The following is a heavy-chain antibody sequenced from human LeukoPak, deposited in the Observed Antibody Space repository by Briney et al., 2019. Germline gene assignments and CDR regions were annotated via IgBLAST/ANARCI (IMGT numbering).Heavy chain of an antibody. J-gene: IGHJ4*02. CDR2: ISGSGGST. CDR1: GFTFSSYA. V-gene: IGHV3-23*01. Sequence: GGSLRLSCAASGFTFSSYAMSWVSHAPGKGLEWVSAISGSGGSTYYADSVKGRFTISRDNSKNTLYLQMNSLRAEDTAVYYCAKDQAYYYDSSGYYYLDYWGQGTLVTVSS. D-gene: IGHD3-22*01. CDR3: AKDQAYYYDSSGYYYLDY.